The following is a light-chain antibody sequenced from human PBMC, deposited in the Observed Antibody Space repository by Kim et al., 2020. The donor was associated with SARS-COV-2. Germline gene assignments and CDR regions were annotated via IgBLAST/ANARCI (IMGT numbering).Light chain of an antibody. J-gene: IGKJ1*01. CDR1: QGINIW. V-gene: IGKV1-12*01. CDR2: AAS. CDR3: QQTNSFPRT. Sequence: ASVGDRVIITCRASQGINIWLAWYQQKPGKAPNLLINAASSLQSGVPSRFSGRGSGTDFTLTIRSLQPEDFATYYCQQTNSFPRTFGQGTKVDIK.